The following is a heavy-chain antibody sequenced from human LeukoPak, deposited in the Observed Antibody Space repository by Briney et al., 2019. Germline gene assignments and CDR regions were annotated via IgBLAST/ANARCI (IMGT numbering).Heavy chain of an antibody. D-gene: IGHD2-2*01. CDR3: ARDDRSSISCYHNWFDP. J-gene: IGHJ5*02. V-gene: IGHV3-7*01. CDR1: GFTFSSYR. Sequence: GGSLRLSCAASGFTFSSYRMSWVRQAPGKGLEWVANIKQDGSEKYYVDSVKGRFTISRDNAKNSLYLQMNSLRAEDTAVYYCARDDRSSISCYHNWFDPWGQGTLVTVSS. CDR2: IKQDGSEK.